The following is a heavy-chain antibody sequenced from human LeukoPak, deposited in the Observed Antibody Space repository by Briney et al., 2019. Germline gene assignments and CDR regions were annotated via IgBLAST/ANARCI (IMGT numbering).Heavy chain of an antibody. V-gene: IGHV3-53*01. J-gene: IGHJ4*02. CDR2: LYCVGTT. CDR3: ARGSGWLDY. D-gene: IGHD6-19*01. Sequence: PGGSLRLSCAPSGFTVSIPFMSGVRPAPGEGRECVSVLYCVGTTYYADSVKGRFTISRDNSKNTPYLQMNSLRAEDTAVYYCARGSGWLDYWGQGTLVSVSS. CDR1: GFTVSIPF.